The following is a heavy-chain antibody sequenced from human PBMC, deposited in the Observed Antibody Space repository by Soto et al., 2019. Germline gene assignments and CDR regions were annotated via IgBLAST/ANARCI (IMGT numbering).Heavy chain of an antibody. CDR3: ARRDCGSGRNCEFGAPAFAY. Sequence: EVQLLESGGDLVQPGGSLRLSCAASGFTFSNYDMSWVRQAPGKGLEWVSSVSSSGSSTYYADSVTGRFTISRDNSKNTLYLQMSRLGAADTAVYHCARRDCGSGRNCEFGAPAFAYWGQGNLVTVTS. CDR2: VSSSGSST. D-gene: IGHD2-21*01. CDR1: GFTFSNYD. V-gene: IGHV3-23*01. J-gene: IGHJ4*02.